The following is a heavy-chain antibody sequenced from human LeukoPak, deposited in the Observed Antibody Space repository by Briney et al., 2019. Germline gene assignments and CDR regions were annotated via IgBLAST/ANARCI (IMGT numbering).Heavy chain of an antibody. D-gene: IGHD6-13*01. CDR3: AREESYSSSWYVPYFDY. J-gene: IGHJ4*02. V-gene: IGHV4-38-2*02. Sequence: SETLSLTCAVSGYSISSGYYWGWIRQPPGKGLEWIGSIYHSGSTYYNPSLKSRVTISVDTSKNQFSLKLSSVTAADTAVYYCAREESYSSSWYVPYFDYWGQGTLVTVSS. CDR2: IYHSGST. CDR1: GYSISSGYY.